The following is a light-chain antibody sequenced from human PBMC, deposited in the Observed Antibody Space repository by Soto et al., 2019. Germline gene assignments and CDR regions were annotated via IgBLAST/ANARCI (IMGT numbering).Light chain of an antibody. CDR2: NNN. CDR3: VAWDDSLNGVL. J-gene: IGLJ2*01. V-gene: IGLV1-44*01. Sequence: QSVLTQPPSASGTPGQRVTISCSGSSPNIGSNPVHWYQQLPGTAPKLLINNNNQRPSGVPDRFAVSKSGTSASLPISGLQSGDEADYYCVAWDDSLNGVLFGGGTKLTVL. CDR1: SPNIGSNP.